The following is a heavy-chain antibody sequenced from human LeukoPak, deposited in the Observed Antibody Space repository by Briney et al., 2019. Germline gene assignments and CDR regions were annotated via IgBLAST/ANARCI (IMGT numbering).Heavy chain of an antibody. CDR2: INPNSGGT. V-gene: IGHV1-2*02. D-gene: IGHD3-3*01. CDR1: GYTFTGYY. J-gene: IGHJ4*02. Sequence: VASVKLSCKASGYTFTGYYMHWVRQAPGQGLEWMGWINPNSGGTNYAQKLQGRVTMTRDTSISTAYMELSRLRSDDTAVYYCARGITIFGVALYYFDYWGQGTLVTVSS. CDR3: ARGITIFGVALYYFDY.